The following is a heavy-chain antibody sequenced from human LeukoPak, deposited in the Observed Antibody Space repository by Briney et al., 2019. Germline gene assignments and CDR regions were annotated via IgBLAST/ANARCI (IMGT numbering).Heavy chain of an antibody. CDR3: ASEYSSSWYVAY. CDR2: IYYSGST. D-gene: IGHD6-13*01. V-gene: IGHV4-39*01. Sequence: KPSETLSLTCTVFGGSISSSSYYWGWIRQPPGKGLEWIGSIYYSGSTYYNPSLKSRITISVDTSKNQFSLKLSSVTAADTAVYYCASEYSSSWYVAYWGQGTLVTVSS. J-gene: IGHJ4*02. CDR1: GGSISSSSYY.